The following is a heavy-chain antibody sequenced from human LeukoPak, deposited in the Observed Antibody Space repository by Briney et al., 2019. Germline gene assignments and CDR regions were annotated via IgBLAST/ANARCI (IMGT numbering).Heavy chain of an antibody. CDR1: GFTFSSYA. CDR3: AKDDRLLARYYFDY. J-gene: IGHJ4*02. V-gene: IGHV3-23*01. Sequence: PGGSLRLSCAASGFTFSSYAMSWVRQAPGKGLEWVSGISGSGGSTFYSDSVKGRFTISRDNSKNTLYLQINSLRAEDTAIYYCAKDDRLLARYYFDYWGQGTLVTVSS. D-gene: IGHD3-3*02. CDR2: ISGSGGST.